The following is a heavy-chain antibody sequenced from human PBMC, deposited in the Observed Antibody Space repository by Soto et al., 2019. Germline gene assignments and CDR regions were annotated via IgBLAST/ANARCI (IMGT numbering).Heavy chain of an antibody. CDR3: ARHWSSSGWYTEIGYFDY. J-gene: IGHJ4*02. V-gene: IGHV4-39*01. CDR2: IYYSGST. CDR1: GGSISSSSYY. D-gene: IGHD6-19*01. Sequence: PSETLSLTCTVSGGSISSSSYYWGWIRQPPGKGLEWIGSIYYSGSTYYNPSLKSRVTISVDASKNQFSLKLSSVTAADTAVYYCARHWSSSGWYTEIGYFDYWGQGTLVTVS.